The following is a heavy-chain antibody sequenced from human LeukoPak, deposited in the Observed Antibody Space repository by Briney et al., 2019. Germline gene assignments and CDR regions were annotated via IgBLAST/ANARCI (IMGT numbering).Heavy chain of an antibody. CDR3: ARQVGYCSSTSCYTFDY. D-gene: IGHD2-2*02. J-gene: IGHJ4*02. CDR2: IYHSGST. CDR1: GYSISSGYY. V-gene: IGHV4-38-2*01. Sequence: PSETLSLTCAVSGYSISSGYYWGWIRQPPGKGLGWIGSIYHSGSTYYNPSLKSRVTISVDTSKNQFSLKLSSVTAADTAVYYCARQVGYCSSTSCYTFDYWGQGTLVTVSS.